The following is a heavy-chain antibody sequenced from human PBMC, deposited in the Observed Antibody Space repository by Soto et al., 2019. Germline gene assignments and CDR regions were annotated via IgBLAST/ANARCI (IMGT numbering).Heavy chain of an antibody. J-gene: IGHJ3*02. V-gene: IGHV3-15*07. D-gene: IGHD3-22*01. CDR3: TTDLFYYDRSGYYYGAGAFDI. CDR1: GFTFSNAW. Sequence: EVQLVESGGGLVKPGGSLRLSCEASGFTFSNAWMNWVRQAPGKGLEWVGRIKSKTDGGTTDYAAPVKGRFTISRDASKHTLHLQMNSLKTEDTAVYYCTTDLFYYDRSGYYYGAGAFDIWGQGTMVTVSS. CDR2: IKSKTDGGTT.